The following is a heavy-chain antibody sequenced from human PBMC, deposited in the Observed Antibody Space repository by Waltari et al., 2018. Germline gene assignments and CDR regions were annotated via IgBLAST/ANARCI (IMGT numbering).Heavy chain of an antibody. D-gene: IGHD6-13*01. Sequence: EVQLVESGGGLVKPGGSLRLSCAASGFTFSSYSMTWVRQAPGKGLEWVSSISSSSSYIYYADSVKGRFTISRDNAKNSLYLQMNSLRAEDTAVYYCARAYSSSWYGGFDYWGQGTLVTVSS. J-gene: IGHJ4*02. V-gene: IGHV3-21*03. CDR1: GFTFSSYS. CDR3: ARAYSSSWYGGFDY. CDR2: ISSSSSYI.